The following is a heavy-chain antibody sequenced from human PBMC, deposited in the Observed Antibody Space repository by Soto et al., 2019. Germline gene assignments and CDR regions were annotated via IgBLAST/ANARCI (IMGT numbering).Heavy chain of an antibody. Sequence: SEPLSLTCAVSGGSFSGYYWSWIRQPPGQGLEWIGEINHSGSTNYNPSLKSRVTISVDTSKNQFSLKLSAVTAADTAVCYCERGMGSSSPHRRLHYYYGMDVWGNGTTVTVSS. J-gene: IGHJ6*04. CDR1: GGSFSGYY. CDR3: ERGMGSSSPHRRLHYYYGMDV. V-gene: IGHV4-34*01. CDR2: INHSGST. D-gene: IGHD6-6*01.